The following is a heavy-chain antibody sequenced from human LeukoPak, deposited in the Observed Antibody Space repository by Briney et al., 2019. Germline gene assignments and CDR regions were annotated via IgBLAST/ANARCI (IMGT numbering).Heavy chain of an antibody. CDR1: GFTFSIYW. D-gene: IGHD4-17*01. Sequence: GGSLRLSCAASGFTFSIYWMSWVRQAPGKGLEWVANINQGGSETYYADSVKGRFTISRDNAKNSLYLQMNSLRAEDTALYYCAKDMQALRGVTTYFDYWGQGTLVTVSS. J-gene: IGHJ4*02. CDR2: INQGGSET. CDR3: AKDMQALRGVTTYFDY. V-gene: IGHV3-7*03.